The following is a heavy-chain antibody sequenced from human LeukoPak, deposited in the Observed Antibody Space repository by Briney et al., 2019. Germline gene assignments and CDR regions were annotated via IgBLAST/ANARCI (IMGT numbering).Heavy chain of an antibody. CDR2: ISESTGTT. V-gene: IGHV3-23*01. J-gene: IGHJ4*02. CDR3: ARTPTLFDYDGSDYFPHNFDY. D-gene: IGHD3-22*01. CDR1: GFTFSSYA. Sequence: PGGSLRLSCAASGFTFSSYAMSWVRQAPVKGLEWVSSISESTGTTYYTSSVKGRFTVSRDNSKNTLYLQINSLRAEDTAVYYCARTPTLFDYDGSDYFPHNFDYWGQGSLVTVSS.